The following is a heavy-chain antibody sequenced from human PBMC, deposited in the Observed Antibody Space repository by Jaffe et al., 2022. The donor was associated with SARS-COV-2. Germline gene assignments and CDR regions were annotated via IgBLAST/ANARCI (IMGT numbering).Heavy chain of an antibody. V-gene: IGHV4-39*01. Sequence: QLQLQESGPGLVKPSETLSLTCNVSGGSIYSGSHYWGWVRQPPGKGLEWIASIYASGSTSYNPTLKSRVTMSIDTSKNQFSLELSSGTAADTAVYFCARLKSGSPYNWFESWGQGTLVSVSS. CDR1: GGSIYSGSHY. J-gene: IGHJ5*01. CDR2: IYASGST. CDR3: ARLKSGSPYNWFES. D-gene: IGHD1-26*01.